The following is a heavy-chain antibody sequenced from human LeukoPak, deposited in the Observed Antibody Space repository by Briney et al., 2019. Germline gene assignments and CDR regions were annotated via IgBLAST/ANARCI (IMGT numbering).Heavy chain of an antibody. D-gene: IGHD1-26*01. CDR3: ARDGMWELLGFDF. Sequence: GGSLRLSCAASGFTFSSYEMNWVRQAPGKGLEWVSYISSSGGTKYYADSVKGRFTISRDNAKNSLYLQMNSLRAEDTGVYYCARDGMWELLGFDFWGQGTLITVSS. V-gene: IGHV3-48*03. J-gene: IGHJ4*02. CDR1: GFTFSSYE. CDR2: ISSSGGTK.